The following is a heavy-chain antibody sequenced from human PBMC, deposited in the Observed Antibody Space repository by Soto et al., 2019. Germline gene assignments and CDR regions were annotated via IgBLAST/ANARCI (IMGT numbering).Heavy chain of an antibody. CDR3: ANIGRSDRAFDI. V-gene: IGHV3-48*02. D-gene: IGHD5-12*01. Sequence: TGGSLRLCCAASGFNFNIYSMNWVRQVPGKGLEWVSYISSSSNPIKYADSVKGRFTISRDNGKNSLYLQMYSLIDEDTAVYYCANIGRSDRAFDIWVQGTMVSVSS. CDR2: ISSSSNPI. CDR1: GFNFNIYS. J-gene: IGHJ3*02.